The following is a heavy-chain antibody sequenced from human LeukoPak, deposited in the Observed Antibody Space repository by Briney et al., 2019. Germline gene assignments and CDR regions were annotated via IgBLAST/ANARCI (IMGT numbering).Heavy chain of an antibody. Sequence: GASVKVSCRASGHTFTDYYLHWVRQAPGQGPQWMGMVNPTAGSRAYAQDFQDRVTMTRDTSTSTVYMELYSLRSEDTAMYYCARDLTNWGQGTLVTVSS. CDR1: GHTFTDYY. J-gene: IGHJ4*02. CDR2: VNPTAGSR. CDR3: ARDLTN. V-gene: IGHV1-46*03.